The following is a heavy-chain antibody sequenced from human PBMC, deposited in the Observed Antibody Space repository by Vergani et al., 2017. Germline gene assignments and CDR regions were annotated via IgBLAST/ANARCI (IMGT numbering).Heavy chain of an antibody. Sequence: QVHLVESGGGVVQPGRSLRLSCVVSGFTPSYYGMHWVRQAPGKGLEWVAVISYDGTQKYYADSVKGRFTISRDNSKSTLYLQMNSLRVEDTAVYYCATERCGTPGCQIGYFREGGQGTLVAVSS. CDR1: GFTPSYYG. D-gene: IGHD1-1*01. J-gene: IGHJ1*01. CDR2: ISYDGTQK. V-gene: IGHV3-30*03. CDR3: ATERCGTPGCQIGYFRE.